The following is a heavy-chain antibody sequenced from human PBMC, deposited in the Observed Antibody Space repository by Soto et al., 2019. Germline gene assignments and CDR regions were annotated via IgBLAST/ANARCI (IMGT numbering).Heavy chain of an antibody. D-gene: IGHD6-19*01. CDR2: ISGSGDST. CDR3: AKERSSGWSFDY. V-gene: IGHV3-23*01. J-gene: IGHJ4*02. Sequence: EVQLLESGGGLVQPGGSLRLSCAASGFTFSTYAMNWVRQAPGKGLEWVSGISGSGDSTYYADSVKGRFTVSRDNSKNTLYLPMNSLRAADPTVFYCAKERSSGWSFDYWGQGNLVTVSS. CDR1: GFTFSTYA.